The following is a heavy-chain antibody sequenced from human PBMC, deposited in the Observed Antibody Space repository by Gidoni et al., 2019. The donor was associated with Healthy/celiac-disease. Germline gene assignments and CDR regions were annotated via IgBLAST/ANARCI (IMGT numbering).Heavy chain of an antibody. V-gene: IGHV3-21*01. CDR2: ISSSSSYI. Sequence: EVQLVESGGGLVKPGGSLRLSCAASGFTFSSYSMNWVRQAPGKGLEWVSSISSSSSYISYADSVKGRFTISRDNAKNSLYLQMNSLRAEDTAVYYCARDDYGDYGGAFDIWGQGTMVTVSS. CDR3: ARDDYGDYGGAFDI. CDR1: GFTFSSYS. J-gene: IGHJ3*02. D-gene: IGHD4-17*01.